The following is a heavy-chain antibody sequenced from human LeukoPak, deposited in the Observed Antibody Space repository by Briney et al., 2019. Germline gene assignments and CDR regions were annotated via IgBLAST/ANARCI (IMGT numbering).Heavy chain of an antibody. V-gene: IGHV4-59*01. D-gene: IGHD2-15*01. Sequence: SETLSLTCTVSGGSISSYYWSWIRQPPGRGLEWIGYIYYSGSTNYNPSLKSRVTISVDTSKNQFSLKLSSVTAADTAVYYCARDVVAANYYYYYMDVRGKGTTVTVSS. CDR3: ARDVVAANYYYYYMDV. J-gene: IGHJ6*03. CDR1: GGSISSYY. CDR2: IYYSGST.